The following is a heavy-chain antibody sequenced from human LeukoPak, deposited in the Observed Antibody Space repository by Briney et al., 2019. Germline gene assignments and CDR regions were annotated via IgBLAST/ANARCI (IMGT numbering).Heavy chain of an antibody. J-gene: IGHJ4*02. CDR1: GFTFSSYA. D-gene: IGHD4-17*01. CDR3: ARDRVSVGTVTTPGY. V-gene: IGHV3-30*04. CDR2: ISYNGSNK. Sequence: GRSLRLSCAASGFTFSSYAMHWVRQAPGKGLEWVAVISYNGSNKYYADSVKGRFTISRDNSKNTLYLQMNSLRAEDTAVYYCARDRVSVGTVTTPGYWGQGTLATVSS.